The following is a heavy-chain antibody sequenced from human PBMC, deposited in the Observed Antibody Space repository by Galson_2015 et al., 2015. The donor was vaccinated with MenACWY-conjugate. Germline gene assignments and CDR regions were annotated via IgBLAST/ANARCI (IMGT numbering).Heavy chain of an antibody. J-gene: IGHJ4*02. CDR1: GFIFSSHT. CDR2: ISTSSSYI. CDR3: ARDYARLEWLSAYYFDY. D-gene: IGHD3-3*01. V-gene: IGHV3-21*01. Sequence: SLRLSCAASGFIFSSHTMNWVRQAPGKGLEWVSSISTSSSYIYYADSVKGRFTISRDNAKNSLYLRMNSLTAEDTAVYYCARDYARLEWLSAYYFDYWGQGTPVTVSS.